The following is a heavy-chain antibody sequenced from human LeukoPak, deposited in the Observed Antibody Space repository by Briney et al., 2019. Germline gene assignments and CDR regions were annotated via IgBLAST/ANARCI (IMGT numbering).Heavy chain of an antibody. CDR2: ISVYNDNT. D-gene: IGHD2-15*01. J-gene: IGHJ6*03. Sequence: GASVTVSCTTIGGRFKSYGISWVRQAPGQGGEGMGWISVYNDNTKYSQNLQGRVTLTTDKSTNTAYMELRSLRSDDTAIYYCARAVSGGSSFFYMDVWGKGTTVTISS. V-gene: IGHV1-18*01. CDR1: GGRFKSYG. CDR3: ARAVSGGSSFFYMDV.